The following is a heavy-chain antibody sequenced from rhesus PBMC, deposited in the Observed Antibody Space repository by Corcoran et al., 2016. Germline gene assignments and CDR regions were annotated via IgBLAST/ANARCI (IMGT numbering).Heavy chain of an antibody. D-gene: IGHD5-24*01. CDR2: ISNGGGST. Sequence: EVQLVESGGGLVQPGGSLRLSCAASGFTFSSYGMSWVRQAPGKGLEWVSYISNGGGSTYYSDSVKGRFTISIDNSKHTLSMQMNSLRAEDTAVYYCAKVAGWQWADYWGQGVLVTVSS. J-gene: IGHJ4*01. V-gene: IGHV3S5*01. CDR3: AKVAGWQWADY. CDR1: GFTFSSYG.